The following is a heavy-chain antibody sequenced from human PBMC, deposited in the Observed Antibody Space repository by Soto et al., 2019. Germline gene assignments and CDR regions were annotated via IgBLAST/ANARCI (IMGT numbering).Heavy chain of an antibody. CDR3: AREGGFHYYYGMDV. CDR1: GYTFTSYA. D-gene: IGHD3-10*01. J-gene: IGHJ6*02. CDR2: INAGNGNT. V-gene: IGHV1-3*01. Sequence: ASVKVSCKASGYTFTSYAMHWVRQAPGQRLEWMGWINAGNGNTKYSQKFQGRVTITRDTSASTAYTELSSLRSEDTAVYYCAREGGFHYYYGMDVWGQGTTVTVSS.